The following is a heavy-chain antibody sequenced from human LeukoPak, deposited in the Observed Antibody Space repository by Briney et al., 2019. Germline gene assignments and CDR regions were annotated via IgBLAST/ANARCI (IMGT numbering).Heavy chain of an antibody. V-gene: IGHV4-39*01. CDR3: ARGVTMIVVVIHDWYFDL. Sequence: SETLSLTCIVSGDSISTYYWGWIRQPPGKGLEWIGSIYYTRSTYYNPSLKSRVTISVDTSKNQFSLKLTSVTAADTAVYYCARGVTMIVVVIHDWYFDLWGRGTLVTVSS. J-gene: IGHJ2*01. CDR1: GDSISTYY. CDR2: IYYTRST. D-gene: IGHD3-22*01.